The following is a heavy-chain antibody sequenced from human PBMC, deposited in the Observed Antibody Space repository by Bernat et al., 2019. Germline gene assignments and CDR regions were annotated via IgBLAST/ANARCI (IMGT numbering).Heavy chain of an antibody. CDR1: GFTFSDYY. D-gene: IGHD4-11*01. J-gene: IGHJ6*02. Sequence: QVQLVESGGGLVKPGGSLRLSCAASGFTFSDYYMSWIRQAPGKGLEWVSYISSSGSTIAYADSVKGRFTISRENAKNSLYQQMNSLRAEDTAVYYCARDLEMTTVTRGSYYYYYGMDVWGQGTTVTVSS. CDR2: ISSSGSTI. V-gene: IGHV3-11*01. CDR3: ARDLEMTTVTRGSYYYYYGMDV.